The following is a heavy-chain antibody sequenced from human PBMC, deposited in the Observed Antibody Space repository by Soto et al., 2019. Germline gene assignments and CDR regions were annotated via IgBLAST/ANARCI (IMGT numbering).Heavy chain of an antibody. V-gene: IGHV3-21*01. D-gene: IGHD2-21*01. CDR2: ISSSSTFI. CDR3: ARDRSLSIFRFLADVMDV. CDR1: EFTFGYYS. Sequence: GVPLRLPCAGSEFTFGYYSMNRFRQAPRRWREWVASISSSSTFIHYVDSVKGRFTVSRDNAENSLYLQMNSLRADDTAVYYCARDRSLSIFRFLADVMDVWGQGTTVTVSS. J-gene: IGHJ6*02.